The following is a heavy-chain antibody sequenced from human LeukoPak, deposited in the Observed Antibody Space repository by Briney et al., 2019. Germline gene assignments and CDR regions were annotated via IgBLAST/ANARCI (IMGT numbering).Heavy chain of an antibody. V-gene: IGHV4-59*08. D-gene: IGHD3-22*01. J-gene: IGHJ5*02. Sequence: SETLSLTCTVSGGSISSYYWSWIRQPPGKGLEWIGYIYYSGSTNYNPSLKSRVTISVDTSKNQFSLKLSSVTAADTAVYYCARHGGYYYDSSGYPREGNWFDPWGQGTLVTVSS. CDR2: IYYSGST. CDR1: GGSISSYY. CDR3: ARHGGYYYDSSGYPREGNWFDP.